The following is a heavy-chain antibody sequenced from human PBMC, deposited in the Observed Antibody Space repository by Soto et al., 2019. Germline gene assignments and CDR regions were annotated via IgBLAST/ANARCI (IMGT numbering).Heavy chain of an antibody. CDR2: IYYSGST. J-gene: IGHJ3*02. V-gene: IGHV4-59*01. CDR3: ARGRGGWFINQLLNAFDI. D-gene: IGHD2-2*01. CDR1: GGSISSYY. Sequence: QVQLQESGPGLVKPSETLSLTCTVSGGSISSYYWSWIRQPPGKGLEWIGYIYYSGSTNYTPSLKGRVTISVDTSKNQFSLKLSSVTAADTAVYYCARGRGGWFINQLLNAFDIWGQGTMVTVSS.